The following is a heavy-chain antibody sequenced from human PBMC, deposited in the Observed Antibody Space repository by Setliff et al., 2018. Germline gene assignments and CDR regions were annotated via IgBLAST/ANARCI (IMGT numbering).Heavy chain of an antibody. CDR2: INTDGSST. Sequence: GGSLRLSCVVSGFSFSRHWMSWVRQAPGKGLVWVSRINTDGSSTSYADSVKGRFTISRDNAKNTLYLQMNSLRAEDTAVYYCARGRSSPFDPWGQGTLVTVS. V-gene: IGHV3-74*01. D-gene: IGHD6-13*01. CDR3: ARGRSSPFDP. J-gene: IGHJ5*02. CDR1: GFSFSRHW.